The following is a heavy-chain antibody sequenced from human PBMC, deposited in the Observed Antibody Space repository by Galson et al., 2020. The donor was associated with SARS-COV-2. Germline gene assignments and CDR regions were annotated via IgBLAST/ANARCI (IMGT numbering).Heavy chain of an antibody. CDR1: GYTFTSYY. D-gene: IGHD3-22*01. CDR3: ARGGSATRPIVVVTPGGY. Sequence: ASVKVSCKASGYTFTSYYMHWVRQAPGQGLEWMGIINPSGGSTSYAQKFQGRVTMTRDTSTSTVYMELSSLRSEDTAVYYCARGGSATRPIVVVTPGGYWGQGTLVTVSS. V-gene: IGHV1-46*01. CDR2: INPSGGST. J-gene: IGHJ4*02.